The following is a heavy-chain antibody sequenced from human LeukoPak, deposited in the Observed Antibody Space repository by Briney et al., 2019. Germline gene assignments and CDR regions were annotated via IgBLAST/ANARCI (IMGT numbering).Heavy chain of an antibody. D-gene: IGHD3-9*01. CDR2: INPDSRAT. CDR3: AREGSYYDSLTGYYFSAFDI. J-gene: IGHJ3*02. CDR1: GYTFTGNY. Sequence: ASVKVSCKASGYTFTGNYMHWVRQAPGQGLEWMGWINPDSRATNYAQKFEGRVTLTRDTSISTAYMELSSLRSDDTAVYYCAREGSYYDSLTGYYFSAFDIWGQGTKVTVS. V-gene: IGHV1-2*02.